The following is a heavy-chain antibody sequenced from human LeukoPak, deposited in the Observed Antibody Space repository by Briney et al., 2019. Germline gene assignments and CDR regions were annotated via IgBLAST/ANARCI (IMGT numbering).Heavy chain of an antibody. CDR3: ARSGRGLATRFDP. CDR2: IYYTGST. D-gene: IGHD1-26*01. CDR1: GGSISSYY. V-gene: IGHV4-59*13. Sequence: SETLSLTCTVSGGSISSYYWSWIRQPPGKGLDWIGYIYYTGSTNYNPSLKSRVTLSVDTSKNQFSLKLSSVTAAVTAVYYCARSGRGLATRFDPWGQGILVTVSS. J-gene: IGHJ5*02.